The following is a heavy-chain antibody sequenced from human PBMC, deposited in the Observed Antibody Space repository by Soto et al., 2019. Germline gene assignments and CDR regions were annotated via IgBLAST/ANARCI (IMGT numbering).Heavy chain of an antibody. CDR1: GGTLNNYA. CDR2: ILPVSAPP. D-gene: IGHD3-3*01. Sequence: QVQLVQSGAEVKKPGSSVRVSCKASGGTLNNYAINWVRQAPGQGLEWMGGILPVSAPPDYAQKFQGRVSITADHSTSTVYMELSRLKSDDTAVYFCATDSNYDVSNPFWGQGTLVTVSS. V-gene: IGHV1-69*01. CDR3: ATDSNYDVSNPF. J-gene: IGHJ4*02.